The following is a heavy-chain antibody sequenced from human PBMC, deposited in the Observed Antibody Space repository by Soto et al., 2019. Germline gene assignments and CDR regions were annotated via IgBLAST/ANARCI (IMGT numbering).Heavy chain of an antibody. CDR1: GYTFTSYG. D-gene: IGHD3-10*01. CDR2: ISAYNGNT. J-gene: IGHJ5*01. V-gene: IGHV1-18*01. CDR3: ARDRYNNSPNHSSESNWFDP. Sequence: GASVKVSCKASGYTFTSYGISWVRQAPGQGLEWMGWISAYNGNTNYAQKLQGRVTMTTDTSTSTAYMELRSLRSDDTAVYYCARDRYNNSPNHSSESNWFDPWGKGTTVTVSP.